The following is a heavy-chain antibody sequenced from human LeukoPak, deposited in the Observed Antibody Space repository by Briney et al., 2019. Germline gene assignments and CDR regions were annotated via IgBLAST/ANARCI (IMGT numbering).Heavy chain of an antibody. Sequence: GGSLRLSCAASGVTFSSYAMSWVRQAPGKELEWVSAISGSGGSAYHADSVKGRFTISRDNSKNTLYLQMNSLRAEDLAVYYCARRAPGFSSGWLDYWGQGTLVTVSS. J-gene: IGHJ4*02. CDR1: GVTFSSYA. CDR3: ARRAPGFSSGWLDY. V-gene: IGHV3-23*01. CDR2: ISGSGGSA. D-gene: IGHD6-19*01.